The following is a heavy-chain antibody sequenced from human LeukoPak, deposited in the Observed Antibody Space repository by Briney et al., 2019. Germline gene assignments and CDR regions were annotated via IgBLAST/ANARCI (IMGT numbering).Heavy chain of an antibody. CDR1: GFTFSSYS. Sequence: PGGSLRLSCAASGFTFSSYSMNWVRQAPGKGLEWVSSIISSSNYIYYADSVKGRFTISRDNAKNSLYLQMNSLRAEDTAVYYCARDLGQQQLVDYYMDVWGKGTTVTVSS. D-gene: IGHD6-13*01. CDR2: IISSSNYI. V-gene: IGHV3-21*01. CDR3: ARDLGQQQLVDYYMDV. J-gene: IGHJ6*03.